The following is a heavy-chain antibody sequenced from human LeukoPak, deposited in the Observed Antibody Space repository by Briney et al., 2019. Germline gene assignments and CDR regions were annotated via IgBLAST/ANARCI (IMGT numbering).Heavy chain of an antibody. CDR3: ARDGRGVWGSYRRALFDY. J-gene: IGHJ4*02. CDR2: ISAYNGNT. D-gene: IGHD3-16*02. V-gene: IGHV1-18*01. Sequence: ASVKVSCKASGYTFTSYGISWVRQAPGQGLEWMGWISAYNGNTNYAQKLQGRVTMTTDTSTSTAYMKLRSLRSDDTAVYYCARDGRGVWGSYRRALFDYWGQGTLVTVSS. CDR1: GYTFTSYG.